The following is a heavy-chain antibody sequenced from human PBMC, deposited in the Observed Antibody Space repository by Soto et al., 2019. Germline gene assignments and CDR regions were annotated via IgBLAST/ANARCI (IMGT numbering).Heavy chain of an antibody. D-gene: IGHD3-10*01. CDR3: ARARGYDGHDYYCNAMDV. CDR2: IRGFSPYT. V-gene: IGHV3-21*01. CDR1: GFTFRTYT. J-gene: IGHJ6*02. Sequence: PGGSLRLSCISSGFTFRTYTMNWVRQAPGKGLEWVSGIRGFSPYTFYAESVKGRFTISRDNAKNSLYLQMKSLRAEDTAVYYCARARGYDGHDYYCNAMDVWGQGATVAVSS.